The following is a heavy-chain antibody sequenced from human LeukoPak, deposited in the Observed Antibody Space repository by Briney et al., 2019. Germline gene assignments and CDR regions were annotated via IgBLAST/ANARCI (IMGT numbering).Heavy chain of an antibody. CDR3: ARPKSAAKFDAFDI. J-gene: IGHJ3*02. Sequence: GESLKISCKGSGYSFTSYWIGWVRQMPGKGLEWMGIIYSGDSDTRYSPSFQGQVTISADKSISTAYLQWSSLKASDTAMYFCARPKSAAKFDAFDIWGQGTMVTVSS. D-gene: IGHD2-15*01. CDR2: IYSGDSDT. V-gene: IGHV5-51*01. CDR1: GYSFTSYW.